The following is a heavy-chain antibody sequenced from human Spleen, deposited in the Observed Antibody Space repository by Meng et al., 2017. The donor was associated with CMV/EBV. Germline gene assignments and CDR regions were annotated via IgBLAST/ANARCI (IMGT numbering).Heavy chain of an antibody. CDR2: INPNSGGT. V-gene: IGHV1-2*02. CDR3: ASAVGASNYYYGMDV. D-gene: IGHD1-26*01. CDR1: GYTFTGYY. J-gene: IGHJ6*02. Sequence: ASVKVSCKASGYTFTGYYMHWVRQAPGQGLEWMGWINPNSGGTNYAQKFQGRVTMTRDTSISTAYMELSRLRSDDTAVYYCASAVGASNYYYGMDVWGQGTTVTVSS.